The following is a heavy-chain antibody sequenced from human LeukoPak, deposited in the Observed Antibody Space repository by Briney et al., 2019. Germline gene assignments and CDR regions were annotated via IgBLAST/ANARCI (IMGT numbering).Heavy chain of an antibody. CDR1: GYTFTGYY. J-gene: IGHJ3*02. CDR3: ARQPGGDNYDSSGIEAFDI. V-gene: IGHV1-2*02. Sequence: ASVKVSCKASGYTFTGYYMHWVRQAPGQGLECMGWINPNSGGTNYAQKFQGGVTMTRDTSISTAYMELSRLRSDDTAVYYCARQPGGDNYDSSGIEAFDIWGQGTMVTVSS. D-gene: IGHD3-22*01. CDR2: INPNSGGT.